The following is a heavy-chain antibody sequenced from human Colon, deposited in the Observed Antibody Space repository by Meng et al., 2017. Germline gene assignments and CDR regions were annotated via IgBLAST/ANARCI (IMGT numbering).Heavy chain of an antibody. J-gene: IGHJ4*02. CDR3: ARDERGGPYYFDY. CDR2: IYPADGNR. CDR1: GYSFTSYG. V-gene: IGHV1-3*01. Sequence: QVQLVQSGAELKKPGASVKVSCQASGYSFTSYGMHWLRQAPGQRPEWMGWIYPADGNRRYSQKFQDRLTITTDTFARTAYMELSSLRSEDTAVYFCARDERGGPYYFDYWGRGTLVTVSS.